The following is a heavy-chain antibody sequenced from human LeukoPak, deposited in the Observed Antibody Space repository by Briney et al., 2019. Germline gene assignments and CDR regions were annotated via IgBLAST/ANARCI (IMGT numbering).Heavy chain of an antibody. CDR3: ARSIVGATLPFDY. J-gene: IGHJ4*02. V-gene: IGHV5-51*01. Sequence: GESLKISCKDSGYSFTSYWIGWVRQMPGKGLEWMGMIYFGDFDTTYSPSFQGQVTISADKSISTAYLQWSSLKASDTAMYYCARSIVGATLPFDYWGQGTLVTVSS. CDR1: GYSFTSYW. CDR2: IYFGDFDT. D-gene: IGHD1-26*01.